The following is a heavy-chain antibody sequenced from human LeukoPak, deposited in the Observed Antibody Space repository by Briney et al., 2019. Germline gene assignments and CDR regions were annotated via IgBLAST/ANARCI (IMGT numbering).Heavy chain of an antibody. D-gene: IGHD2-21*01. CDR2: VKGDEIST. Sequence: GGSLRLSCAASGFTFADFWMHWVRQAPGGGLVWVSRVKGDEISTLYADSVKGRFTISRDNAKNTLYLQMNSLRADDTALYYCATGPYSAFEMWGQGTMVTVSS. V-gene: IGHV3-74*01. J-gene: IGHJ3*02. CDR1: GFTFADFW. CDR3: ATGPYSAFEM.